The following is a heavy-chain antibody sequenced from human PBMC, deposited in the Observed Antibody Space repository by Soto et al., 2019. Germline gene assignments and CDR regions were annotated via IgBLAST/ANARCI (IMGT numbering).Heavy chain of an antibody. D-gene: IGHD3-16*01. CDR2: ISYDGSNK. Sequence: GGSLRLSCAASGFTFSSYAMHWVRQAPGKGLEWVAVISYDGSNKYYADSVKGRFTISRDNSKNTLYLQMNSLRAEDTAVYYCAREMSKAVSGAFDIWGQGTMVTVSS. V-gene: IGHV3-30-3*01. J-gene: IGHJ3*02. CDR3: AREMSKAVSGAFDI. CDR1: GFTFSSYA.